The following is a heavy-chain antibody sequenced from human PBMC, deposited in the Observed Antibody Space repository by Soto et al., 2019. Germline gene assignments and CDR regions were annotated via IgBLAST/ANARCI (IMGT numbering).Heavy chain of an antibody. CDR1: GYTFTSYD. CDR2: MNPNSGNT. Sequence: ASVKVSCKASGYTFTSYDINWVRQATGQGPEWMGWMNPNSGNTGYAQKFQGRVTMTRNTSISTAYMELSSLRSEDTAVYYCARGSVQLEPFDYWGQGTLVTVSS. D-gene: IGHD1-1*01. J-gene: IGHJ4*02. V-gene: IGHV1-8*01. CDR3: ARGSVQLEPFDY.